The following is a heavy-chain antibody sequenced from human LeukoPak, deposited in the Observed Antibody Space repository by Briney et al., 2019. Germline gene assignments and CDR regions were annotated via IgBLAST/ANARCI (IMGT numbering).Heavy chain of an antibody. Sequence: GGSLRLSCAASGFTFSNYWMHWVRQAPGKGLVWVSRIYTDGSSTDYADSVKGRFTISRDNAKNTLYLQMNSLRGEDTAVYYCARGASNRFDYWGQGTLVTVSS. D-gene: IGHD1-14*01. CDR1: GFTFSNYW. V-gene: IGHV3-74*01. CDR3: ARGASNRFDY. CDR2: IYTDGSST. J-gene: IGHJ4*02.